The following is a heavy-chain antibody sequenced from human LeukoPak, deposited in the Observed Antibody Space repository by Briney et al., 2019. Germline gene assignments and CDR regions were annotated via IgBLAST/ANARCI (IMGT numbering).Heavy chain of an antibody. CDR2: IYYSGST. D-gene: IGHD3-10*01. V-gene: IGHV4-61*05. CDR1: GGSISSSSYY. CDR3: ARQSSGRSYGSGSSPLYYFDY. J-gene: IGHJ4*02. Sequence: SETLSLTCTVSGGSISSSSYYWGWIRQPPGKGLEWIGHIYYSGSTNYNPSLKSRVTISVDTSKRQFSLKVSSLTAADTAVYSCARQSSGRSYGSGSSPLYYFDYWGQGILVTVSS.